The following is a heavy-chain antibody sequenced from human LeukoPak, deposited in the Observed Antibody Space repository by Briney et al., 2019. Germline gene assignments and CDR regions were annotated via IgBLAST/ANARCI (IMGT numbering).Heavy chain of an antibody. CDR3: AGQLLLPDAFDI. V-gene: IGHV4-61*02. CDR2: ISSSGST. Sequence: PSQTLSLTCTVSGDSISSGDYYWSWIRQPAGKGLEWIGRISSSGSTNYNPSLKSRVTISVDTSKNQFSLKLSSVTAADTAVYYCAGQLLLPDAFDIWGQGTMVTVSS. D-gene: IGHD2-15*01. CDR1: GDSISSGDYY. J-gene: IGHJ3*02.